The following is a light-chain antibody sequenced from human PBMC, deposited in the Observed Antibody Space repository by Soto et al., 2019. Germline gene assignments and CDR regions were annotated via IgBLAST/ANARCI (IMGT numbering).Light chain of an antibody. J-gene: IGLJ1*01. Sequence: QSALTQPASVSGSPGQTITISCTGSSDDIGTYEYISWHQHHPGRAPKLIIFGVYDRPSGISDRFSGSKSGNTASLTIFGLQVEDEAVYYCSSYTSGSTLPSLFGTETKVTVL. V-gene: IGLV2-14*01. CDR1: SDDIGTYEY. CDR3: SSYTSGSTLPSL. CDR2: GVY.